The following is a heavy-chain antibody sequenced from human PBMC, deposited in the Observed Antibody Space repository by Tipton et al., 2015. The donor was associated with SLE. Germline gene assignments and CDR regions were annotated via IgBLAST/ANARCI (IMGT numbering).Heavy chain of an antibody. CDR1: GGSISSGCFY. Sequence: TLSLTCTVSGGSISSGCFYWCWMRQPPGTGLAWIGSINDSGNTQYNPSLKSRVTIPVDTSKNQFSLKLSSVTAADTAVFYCAAEWYSSSCFGYLGQGTRITVSS. CDR3: AAEWYSSSCFGY. V-gene: IGHV4-39*01. J-gene: IGHJ4*02. CDR2: INDSGNT. D-gene: IGHD6-13*01.